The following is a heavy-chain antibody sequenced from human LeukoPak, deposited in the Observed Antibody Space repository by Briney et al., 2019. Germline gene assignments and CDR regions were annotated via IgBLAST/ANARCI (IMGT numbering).Heavy chain of an antibody. CDR3: AVKTTVGVPFDP. V-gene: IGHV4-34*01. CDR2: INHSGST. D-gene: IGHD4-11*01. CDR1: GGSFSGYY. Sequence: TSETLSLTCAVYGGSFSGYYWSWIRQPPGKGLEWIGEINHSGSTNYNPSLKSRVTISVDTSKNQFSLKLSSVTAADTAVYYCAVKTTVGVPFDPWGQGTLVTVSS. J-gene: IGHJ5*02.